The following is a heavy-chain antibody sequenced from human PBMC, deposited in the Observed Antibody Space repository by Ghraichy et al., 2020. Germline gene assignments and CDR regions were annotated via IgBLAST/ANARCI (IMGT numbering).Heavy chain of an antibody. J-gene: IGHJ4*02. CDR1: GFTFSSYA. CDR2: ISGSGGST. D-gene: IGHD3-3*01. V-gene: IGHV3-23*01. Sequence: GESLNISCAASGFTFSSYAMSWVRQAPGKGLEWVSAISGSGGSTYYADSVKGRFTISRDNSKNTLNLQMNSLRAEDTAVYYCAKDSRSGYPFDYWGQGTLVTVSS. CDR3: AKDSRSGYPFDY.